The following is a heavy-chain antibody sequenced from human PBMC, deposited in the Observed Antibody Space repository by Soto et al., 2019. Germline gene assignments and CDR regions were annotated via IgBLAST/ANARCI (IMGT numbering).Heavy chain of an antibody. Sequence: ASVKVSCKASGYTFTSYGISWVRQAPGQGLEWMGWISAYNGNTNYAQKLQGRVAMTTDTSTSTAYMELRSLRSDDTAVYYCARETEYYDSSGYYNLAFDIWGQGTMVTVSS. CDR1: GYTFTSYG. J-gene: IGHJ3*02. V-gene: IGHV1-18*01. D-gene: IGHD3-22*01. CDR3: ARETEYYDSSGYYNLAFDI. CDR2: ISAYNGNT.